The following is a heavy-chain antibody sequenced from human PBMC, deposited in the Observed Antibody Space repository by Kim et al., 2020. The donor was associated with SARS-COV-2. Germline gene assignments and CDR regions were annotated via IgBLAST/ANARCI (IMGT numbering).Heavy chain of an antibody. CDR2: IYYSGST. D-gene: IGHD3-22*01. CDR1: GGSVSSGSYY. Sequence: SETLSLTCTVSGGSVSSGSYYWSWIRQPPGKGLEWIGYIYYSGSTNYNPSLKSRVTISVDTSKNQFSLKLSSVTAADTAVYYCARATYYYDSSGHNWYFDLWGRGTLVTVSS. V-gene: IGHV4-61*01. CDR3: ARATYYYDSSGHNWYFDL. J-gene: IGHJ2*01.